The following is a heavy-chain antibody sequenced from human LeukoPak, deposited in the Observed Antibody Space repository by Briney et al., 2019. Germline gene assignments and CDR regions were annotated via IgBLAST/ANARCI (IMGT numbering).Heavy chain of an antibody. CDR3: ARDYYDSSGYYGAIFFDY. CDR2: ISGSGGST. J-gene: IGHJ4*02. CDR1: GFTFSSYA. Sequence: GGSLRLSCAASGFTFSSYAMSWVRQAPGKGLEWVSAISGSGGSTYYADSVKGRFTISRDNSKNTLYLQINSLRAEDTAVYYCARDYYDSSGYYGAIFFDYWGQGTLVTVSS. V-gene: IGHV3-23*01. D-gene: IGHD3-22*01.